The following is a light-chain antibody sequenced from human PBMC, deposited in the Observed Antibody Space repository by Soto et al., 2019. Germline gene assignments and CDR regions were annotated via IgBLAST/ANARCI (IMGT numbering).Light chain of an antibody. CDR2: AAS. CDR3: QQYGSSPQT. J-gene: IGKJ1*01. Sequence: EIVLTQSPGTLSLSPGERATLSCRASQYVSSSYLAWYQQKPGQAPRLLIYAASSRATGIPDRFSGGGSGTDFTLTISRLEPEDFAVYYCQQYGSSPQTFGQGTKVEIK. V-gene: IGKV3-20*01. CDR1: QYVSSSY.